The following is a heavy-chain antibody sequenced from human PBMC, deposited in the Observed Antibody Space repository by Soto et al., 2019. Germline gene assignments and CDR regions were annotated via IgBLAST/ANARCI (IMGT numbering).Heavy chain of an antibody. Sequence: GGSLRLSCAASGFAFSLNEMIWVRQAPGKGLELVSYIDGSATTTYYADSVKGRFTISRDNAKNSLYLQMNSLRADDTAIYYCLRVIGFHFDYWGQGTLVTVSS. CDR2: IDGSATTT. V-gene: IGHV3-48*03. J-gene: IGHJ4*02. CDR1: GFAFSLNE. CDR3: LRVIGFHFDY.